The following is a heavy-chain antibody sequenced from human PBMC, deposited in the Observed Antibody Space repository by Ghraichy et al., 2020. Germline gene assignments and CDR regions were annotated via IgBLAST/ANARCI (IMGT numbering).Heavy chain of an antibody. V-gene: IGHV3-23*01. CDR2: ISASGIST. CDR1: GFTFSSYA. CDR3: AKAPPGGTIDY. Sequence: GGSLRLSCAASGFTFSSYAMSWVRQAPGKGLKWVSVISASGISTYYADSVKGRFTISRDNSKNTLYLQMNSLRAEDTAVYYCAKAPPGGTIDYWGQGTLVTVSS. D-gene: IGHD1-7*01. J-gene: IGHJ4*02.